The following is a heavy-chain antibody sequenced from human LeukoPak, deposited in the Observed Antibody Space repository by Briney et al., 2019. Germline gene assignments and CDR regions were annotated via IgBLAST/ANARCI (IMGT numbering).Heavy chain of an antibody. Sequence: ASVKVPCKTSGYTFATYAMSWVRQAPGQGLEWMGWINTNTGNPTYAQGFTGRFVFSLDTSVSTSYLQISSLKAEDTAVYYCARGVAYYYDSSGYYNYWGQGTLVTVSS. D-gene: IGHD3-22*01. CDR2: INTNTGNP. CDR1: GYTFATYA. J-gene: IGHJ4*02. CDR3: ARGVAYYYDSSGYYNY. V-gene: IGHV7-4-1*02.